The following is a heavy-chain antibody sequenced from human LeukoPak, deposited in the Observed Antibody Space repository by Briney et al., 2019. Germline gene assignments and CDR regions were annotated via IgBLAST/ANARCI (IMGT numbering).Heavy chain of an antibody. Sequence: PGGSLRLSCAASGFTFSNYGMSWVRQAPGKGLEWVSSISGSGGYTYYADSVKGRFTISRDNSKDTLYLQMNSLRADDTAVYYCTKVPGGSYPLDWGQGTLVTVSS. CDR3: TKVPGGSYPLD. V-gene: IGHV3-23*01. J-gene: IGHJ4*02. CDR1: GFTFSNYG. D-gene: IGHD1-26*01. CDR2: ISGSGGYT.